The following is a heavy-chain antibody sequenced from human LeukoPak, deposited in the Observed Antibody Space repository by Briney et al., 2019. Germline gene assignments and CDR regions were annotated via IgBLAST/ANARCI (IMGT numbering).Heavy chain of an antibody. V-gene: IGHV3-20*04. CDR2: INWNGGRT. CDR1: GFTFDDYG. J-gene: IGHJ4*02. D-gene: IGHD5-18*01. CDR3: ARTEDTAMVYDY. Sequence: GGSLRLSCAASGFTFDDYGMTWVRQAPGKGLEWVSGINWNGGRTGYADSVKGRFTISRDNAKNSLYLQMNSLRAEDTAVYYCARTEDTAMVYDYWGQGTLVTVSS.